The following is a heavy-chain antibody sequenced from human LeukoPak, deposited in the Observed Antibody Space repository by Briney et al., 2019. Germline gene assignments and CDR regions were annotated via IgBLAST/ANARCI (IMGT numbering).Heavy chain of an antibody. CDR2: INSDGSST. CDR1: GFTFSTYS. D-gene: IGHD6-19*01. V-gene: IGHV3-74*01. J-gene: IGHJ4*02. CDR3: ACIAVAGPFDY. Sequence: GGSLRLSCAASGFTFSTYSMNWVRQAPGKGLVWVSRINSDGSSTSYADSVKGRFTISRDNAENTMYLQVNSLRAEDTAVYYCACIAVAGPFDYWGQGTLVTVSS.